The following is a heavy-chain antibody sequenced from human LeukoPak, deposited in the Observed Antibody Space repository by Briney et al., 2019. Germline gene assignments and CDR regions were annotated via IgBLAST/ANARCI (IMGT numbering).Heavy chain of an antibody. V-gene: IGHV1-18*01. CDR2: ISAYNGNT. J-gene: IGHJ4*02. CDR1: GYTFTSYG. CDR3: ASRKDYYDSSGLGFDY. Sequence: ASVKVSCKASGYTFTSYGISWVRQAPGQGLEWMGWISAYNGNTNYAQKLQGRVTMTTDTSTSTAYMELRSLRSDDTAVYYCASRKDYYDSSGLGFDYRGQGTLVTVSS. D-gene: IGHD3-22*01.